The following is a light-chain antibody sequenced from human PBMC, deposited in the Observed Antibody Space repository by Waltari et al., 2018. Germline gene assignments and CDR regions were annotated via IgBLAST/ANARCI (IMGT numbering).Light chain of an antibody. CDR1: QSVRGW. V-gene: IGKV1D-16*01. CDR2: ETS. CDR3: MQYNSSPLT. J-gene: IGKJ4*01. Sequence: DIQMTQSPSSLSASVGDTVTITCRASQSVRGWLAWYQQKPGKSPKLLIYETSKFQSGVPSRFTGSGAGSDVTRISSSVQPEDVATYYCMQYNSSPLTFGGGTKVEIK.